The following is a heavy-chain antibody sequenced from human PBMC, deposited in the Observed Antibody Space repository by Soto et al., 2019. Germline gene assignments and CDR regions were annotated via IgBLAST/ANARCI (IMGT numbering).Heavy chain of an antibody. J-gene: IGHJ6*02. CDR1: GFIFSRYA. Sequence: QELLVESGGGVVQPGRSLRLSCAASGFIFSRYAMHWVRQSPGKGLEGVAVISYDGSKKYYADSVEGRYTISRDDYKNTLYLQMNSLRVEDTAVYYCARAPHGMDVWGQGTTVIVSS. V-gene: IGHV3-30-3*01. CDR3: ARAPHGMDV. CDR2: ISYDGSKK.